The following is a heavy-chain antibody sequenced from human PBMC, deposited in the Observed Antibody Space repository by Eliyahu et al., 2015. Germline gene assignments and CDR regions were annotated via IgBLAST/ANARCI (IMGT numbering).Heavy chain of an antibody. CDR3: ARDRYYYDSSGYYYTWYFDL. D-gene: IGHD3-22*01. Sequence: QVQLQESGPGLVKPSETLSLTCTVSGYSISSGYYWGWIRQPPGKGLEWIGSIYHSGSTYYNPSLKSRVTISVDTSKNQFSLKLSSVTAADTAVYYCARDRYYYDSSGYYYTWYFDLWGRGTLVTVSS. CDR1: GYSISSGYY. V-gene: IGHV4-38-2*02. CDR2: IYHSGST. J-gene: IGHJ2*01.